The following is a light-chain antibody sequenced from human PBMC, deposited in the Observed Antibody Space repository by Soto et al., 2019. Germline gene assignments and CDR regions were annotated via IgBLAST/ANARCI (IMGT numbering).Light chain of an antibody. J-gene: IGKJ1*01. CDR1: EFISDW. CDR2: DAS. CDR3: QHYNSYSRA. V-gene: IGKV1-5*01. Sequence: DVQMTQSPSTLSASVGDRVTMTCRASEFISDWLAWYQQKPGQAPKLLIYDASPLESGVPGRFSGSGVGTHFTLTISGLQPEDFATYHCQHYNSYSRAFGQGTKVEI.